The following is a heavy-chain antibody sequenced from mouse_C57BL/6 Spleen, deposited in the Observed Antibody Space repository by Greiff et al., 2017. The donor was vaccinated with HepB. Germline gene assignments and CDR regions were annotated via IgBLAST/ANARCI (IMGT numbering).Heavy chain of an antibody. CDR1: GYTFTSYW. J-gene: IGHJ3*01. D-gene: IGHD1-1*01. Sequence: HVQLQQPGPELVKPGASVKLSCKASGYTFTSYWMHWVKQRPGQGLEWIGNINPSNGGTNYNEKFKSKATLTVDKSSSTAYMQLSSLTSEDSAVYYCARGDYYGSSYIFAYWGQGTLVTVSA. V-gene: IGHV1-53*01. CDR3: ARGDYYGSSYIFAY. CDR2: INPSNGGT.